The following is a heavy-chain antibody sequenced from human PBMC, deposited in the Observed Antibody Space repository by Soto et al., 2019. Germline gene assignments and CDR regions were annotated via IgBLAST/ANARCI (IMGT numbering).Heavy chain of an antibody. CDR2: INPKFGDT. Sequence: QVQLVQSGAEVKEPGDSVRVSCEASGYTFTAYYIPWVRQAPGQGLEWMGWINPKFGDTTYAQDFQGRVSMTRDMSMSTVYMDLSRLTSDDTAIYYGARNMDYYYGPGSGNGHGFWGQGTTVTVFS. V-gene: IGHV1-2*02. D-gene: IGHD3-10*01. J-gene: IGHJ6*02. CDR1: GYTFTAYY. CDR3: ARNMDYYYGPGSGNGHGF.